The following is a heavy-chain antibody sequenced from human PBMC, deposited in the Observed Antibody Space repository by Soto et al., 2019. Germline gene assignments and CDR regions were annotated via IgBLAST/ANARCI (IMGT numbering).Heavy chain of an antibody. CDR3: ARQVSRYFDWGNDAVDI. V-gene: IGHV4-39*01. CDR1: VGSISISSYY. Sequence: SQTLWFPCTFSVGSISISSYYWGWIRPPPGKGLEWIGSIYYSGSTYYNPCLKSRVTISVDTSKNQFSLKLSSVTAADTAVYYCARQVSRYFDWGNDAVDIWGQGTMVIVSS. CDR2: IYYSGST. D-gene: IGHD3-9*01. J-gene: IGHJ3*02.